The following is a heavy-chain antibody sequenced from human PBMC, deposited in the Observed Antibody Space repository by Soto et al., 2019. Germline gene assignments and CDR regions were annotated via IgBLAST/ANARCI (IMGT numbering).Heavy chain of an antibody. CDR2: ISGSGGST. J-gene: IGHJ6*02. D-gene: IGHD3-3*01. CDR3: ARGYYDFLIGYYISPYGMDV. CDR1: GFTFSSYA. V-gene: IGHV3-23*01. Sequence: GGSLRLSCAASGFTFSSYAMSWVRQAPGKGLEWVSAISGSGGSTYYADSVKGRFTISRDNSKNTLYLQMNGLRAEDTAVYYCARGYYDFLIGYYISPYGMDVWGQGTTVTVSS.